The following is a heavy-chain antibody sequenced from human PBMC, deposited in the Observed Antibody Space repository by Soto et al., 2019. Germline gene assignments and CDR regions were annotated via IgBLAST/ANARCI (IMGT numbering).Heavy chain of an antibody. Sequence: QLLQSGGGLVQPGGSLTLSCAASGFTFGTTDMSWVRQAPGEGLEWVSTIDGSGGSTYYADSVKGRFTISRDNSRNTVYLQMNSMRGDDTALYYCVKNSGWFNTWGQGAVVTVSS. V-gene: IGHV3-23*01. D-gene: IGHD3-10*01. CDR3: VKNSGWFNT. J-gene: IGHJ5*02. CDR1: GFTFGTTD. CDR2: IDGSGGST.